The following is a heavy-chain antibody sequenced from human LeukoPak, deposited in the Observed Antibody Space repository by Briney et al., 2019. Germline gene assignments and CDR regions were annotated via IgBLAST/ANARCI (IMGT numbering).Heavy chain of an antibody. J-gene: IGHJ4*02. D-gene: IGHD4-23*01. CDR3: ARENNDYGGKKAFDY. V-gene: IGHV4-30-4*01. Sequence: SQTLSLTCAVSGGSSRSGDYFWRWIRQPPGKGLEWIGHIHYSGNTYYKPSLKSRVSISVDTSKNQFSLKLSSVTAADAAVYYCARENNDYGGKKAFDYWGQGTLVTVSS. CDR1: GGSSRSGDYF. CDR2: IHYSGNT.